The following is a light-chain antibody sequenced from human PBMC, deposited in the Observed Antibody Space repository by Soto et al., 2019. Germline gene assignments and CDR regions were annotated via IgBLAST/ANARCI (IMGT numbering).Light chain of an antibody. CDR1: QSVSSS. Sequence: EIVLTQSPATLSLSPGERATLSCRASQSVSSSLGWYQQKPGQPPRLLIYDASKRVTGIPARFSGSGSGTDFTLAISSLEPEDFAVYSSQQRPDGWTFGQGTQVDIK. CDR3: QQRPDGWT. CDR2: DAS. V-gene: IGKV3-11*01. J-gene: IGKJ1*01.